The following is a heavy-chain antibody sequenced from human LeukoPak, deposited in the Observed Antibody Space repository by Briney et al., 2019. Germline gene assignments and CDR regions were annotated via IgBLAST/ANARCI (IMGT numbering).Heavy chain of an antibody. V-gene: IGHV3-23*01. J-gene: IGHJ4*02. CDR2: IGGSGGST. D-gene: IGHD3-9*01. CDR1: GFTFSSYA. CDR3: AKSRDTGYSLFDY. Sequence: GGSLRLSCAASGFTFSSYAMSWVRQAPGKGLELVSAIGGSGGSTYYADSVKGRFTIARDNPENTLYLQMNSLRAEDTAVYYCAKSRDTGYSLFDYWGQGTLVTVSS.